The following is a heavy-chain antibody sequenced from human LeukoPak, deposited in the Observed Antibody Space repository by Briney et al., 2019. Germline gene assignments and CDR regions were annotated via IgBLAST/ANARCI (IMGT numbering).Heavy chain of an antibody. CDR2: INHSGST. CDR1: YGSISSSSYY. Sequence: SETLSLTCTVSYGSISSSSYYWGWIRQPPGKGLEWIGEINHSGSTNYNPSLKSRVTISVDTSKNQFSLKLSSVTAADTAVYYCARGPPFDYWGQGTLVTVSS. V-gene: IGHV4-39*07. J-gene: IGHJ4*02. CDR3: ARGPPFDY.